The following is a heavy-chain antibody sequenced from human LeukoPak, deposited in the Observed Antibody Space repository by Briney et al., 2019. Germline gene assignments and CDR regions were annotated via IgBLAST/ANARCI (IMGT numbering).Heavy chain of an antibody. D-gene: IGHD4-17*01. J-gene: IGHJ4*02. CDR3: ARETPRYGDYEC. CDR2: INPNSGGT. Sequence: ASVKVSCKASGYTFTGYYMHWVRQAPGQGLEWMGWINPNSGGTNYAQKFQGRVTMTRDTSTSTAYMELSRLRSDDTAVYYCARETPRYGDYECWGQGTLVTVSS. CDR1: GYTFTGYY. V-gene: IGHV1-2*02.